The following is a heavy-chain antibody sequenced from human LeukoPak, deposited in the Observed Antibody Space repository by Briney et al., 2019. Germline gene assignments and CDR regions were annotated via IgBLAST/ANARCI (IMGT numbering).Heavy chain of an antibody. D-gene: IGHD3-16*01. CDR2: ISYDGSNK. CDR1: RFTFSNYA. CDR3: AKRPGGTPGGYY. Sequence: PGGSLRLSCAASRFTFSNYAMHWVRQAPGKGLEWVAVISYDGSNKYYADSVKGRSTISRDNSKNTLYLQMNSLRAEDTAVYYCAKRPGGTPGGYYWGQGTLVTVSS. J-gene: IGHJ4*02. V-gene: IGHV3-30-3*02.